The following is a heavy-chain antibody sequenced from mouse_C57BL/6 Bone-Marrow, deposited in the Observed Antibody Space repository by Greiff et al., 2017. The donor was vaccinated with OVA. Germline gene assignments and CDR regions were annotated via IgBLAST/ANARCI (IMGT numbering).Heavy chain of an antibody. D-gene: IGHD3-2*02. Sequence: VQLQQSGAELARPGASVKLSCKASGYTFTSYGISWVKQRTGQGLEWIGEIYPRSGNTYYNEKFKGKATLTADKSSSTAYMELRIRTSEDSAVYFCAKDSSGYGFAHWGQGTLVTVSA. CDR2: IYPRSGNT. CDR3: AKDSSGYGFAH. CDR1: GYTFTSYG. V-gene: IGHV1-81*01. J-gene: IGHJ3*01.